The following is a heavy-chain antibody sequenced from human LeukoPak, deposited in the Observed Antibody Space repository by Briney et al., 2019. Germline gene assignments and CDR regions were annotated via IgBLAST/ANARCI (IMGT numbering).Heavy chain of an antibody. Sequence: GAPVKVSCKASGGTFSSYAISWVRQAPGQGLEWMGRIIPILGIANYAQKFQGRVTITADKSTSTAYMELSSLRSEDTAVYYCARDVSTYYYDSSGYADWGQGTLVTVSS. J-gene: IGHJ4*02. V-gene: IGHV1-69*04. CDR1: GGTFSSYA. D-gene: IGHD3-22*01. CDR2: IIPILGIA. CDR3: ARDVSTYYYDSSGYAD.